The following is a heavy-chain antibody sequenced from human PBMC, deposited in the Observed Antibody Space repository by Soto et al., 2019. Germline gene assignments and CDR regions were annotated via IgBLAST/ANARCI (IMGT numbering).Heavy chain of an antibody. Sequence: ILCVRWGVVEGTCIDLGWSWILQPPGKGLEWMGEINHSGSTNYNPTLKSRVTISVDTSKDQFSLKLSSVTAADTAVYYCARGGWNYASWFDPRGQGTLVTVSS. CDR1: EGTCIDLG. J-gene: IGHJ5*02. CDR3: ARGGWNYASWFDP. V-gene: IGHV4-34*01. CDR2: INHSGST. D-gene: IGHD1-7*01.